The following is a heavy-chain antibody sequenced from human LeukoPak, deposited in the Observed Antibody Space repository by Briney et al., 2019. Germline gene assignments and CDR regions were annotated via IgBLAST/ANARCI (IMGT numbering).Heavy chain of an antibody. CDR1: GGSFSSTSYY. CDR3: ARLGGSGNYYNGYYYYAMDV. Sequence: SETLSLTCSVSGGSFSSTSYYWGWIRQPPGKGLEWIGSIYYSGITYYNPSLRSRVTISVDTSKNQFSLKLSSVTAADTAVYYCARLGGSGNYYNGYYYYAMDVWGQGTTVTVSS. CDR2: IYYSGIT. V-gene: IGHV4-39*01. J-gene: IGHJ6*02. D-gene: IGHD3-10*01.